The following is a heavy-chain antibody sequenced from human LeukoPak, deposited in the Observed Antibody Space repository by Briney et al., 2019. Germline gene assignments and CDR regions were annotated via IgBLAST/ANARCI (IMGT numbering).Heavy chain of an antibody. D-gene: IGHD6-6*01. J-gene: IGHJ4*02. V-gene: IGHV3-21*01. CDR2: ISSSRSYI. CDR3: ARWYSSSSVDY. Sequence: GGSLRLSCAASGFTFSSYSMNWVRQAPGKGLEWVSSISSSRSYIYYADSVKGRFTIPRDNAKNSLYLQMNSLRAEDTAVYYCARWYSSSSVDYWGQGTLVTVSS. CDR1: GFTFSSYS.